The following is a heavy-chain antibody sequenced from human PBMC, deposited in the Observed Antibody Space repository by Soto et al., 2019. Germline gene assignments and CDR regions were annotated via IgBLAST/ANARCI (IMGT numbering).Heavy chain of an antibody. CDR2: INSDGSST. J-gene: IGHJ4*02. D-gene: IGHD2-2*02. CDR1: GFTFSSYW. V-gene: IGHV3-74*01. Sequence: EVQLVESGGGLVQPGGSLRLSCAASGFTFSSYWMHWVRQAPGKGLVWVSRINSDGSSTSYADSVKGRFTISRDNAKNTLSLQMNSLRAEDTAVYYCARGGVGRYCSSTSCYTWVFDYWGQGTLVTVSS. CDR3: ARGGVGRYCSSTSCYTWVFDY.